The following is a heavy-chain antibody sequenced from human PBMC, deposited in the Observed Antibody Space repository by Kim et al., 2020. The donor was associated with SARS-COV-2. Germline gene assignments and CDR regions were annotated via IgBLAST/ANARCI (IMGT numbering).Heavy chain of an antibody. V-gene: IGHV3-48*03. J-gene: IGHJ3*02. D-gene: IGHD3-22*01. CDR1: GFTFSSYE. Sequence: GGSLRLSCAASGFTFSSYEMNWVRQAPGKGLEWVSYISSSGSTIYYADSVKGRFTISRDNAKNSLYLQMNSLRAEDTAVYYCARVYYYDSSGYPGNRHDAFDIWGQGTMVTVSS. CDR2: ISSSGSTI. CDR3: ARVYYYDSSGYPGNRHDAFDI.